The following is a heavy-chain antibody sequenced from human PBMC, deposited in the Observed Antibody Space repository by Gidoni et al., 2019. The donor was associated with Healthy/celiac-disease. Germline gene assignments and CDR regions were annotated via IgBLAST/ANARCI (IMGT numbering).Heavy chain of an antibody. CDR3: ARERGFWSGYYSDAFDI. D-gene: IGHD3-3*01. CDR1: GGSISSGGYS. Sequence: QLQLQESGSGLVKPSQTLSLTCAVSGGSISSGGYSWRWIRQPPGKGLEWIGYIYHSGSTYYNPSLKSRVTISVDRSKNQFSLKLSSVTAADTAVYYCARERGFWSGYYSDAFDIWGQGTMVTVSS. V-gene: IGHV4-30-2*01. J-gene: IGHJ3*02. CDR2: IYHSGST.